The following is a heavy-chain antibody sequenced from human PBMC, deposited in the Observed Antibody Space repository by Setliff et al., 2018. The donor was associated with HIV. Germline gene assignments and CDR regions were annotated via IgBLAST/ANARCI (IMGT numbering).Heavy chain of an antibody. D-gene: IGHD3-22*01. V-gene: IGHV4-39*01. CDR2: IYYSGNT. Sequence: SETLSLTCTVSGGSISSSNYYWGWIRQPPGKGLEWIGSIYYSGNTYYNPSLKSRVTIPVDTSKNQFSLKLTSVTAADTAVYYCARHGITKIVEATPDTIDYWGQGTLVTVSS. CDR1: GGSISSSNYY. CDR3: ARHGITKIVEATPDTIDY. J-gene: IGHJ4*02.